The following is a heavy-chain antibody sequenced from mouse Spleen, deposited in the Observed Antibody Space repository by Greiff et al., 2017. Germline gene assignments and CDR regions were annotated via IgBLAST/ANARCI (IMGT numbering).Heavy chain of an antibody. D-gene: IGHD2-4*01. Sequence: VKLMESGPELVKPGASVKISCKASGYSFTSYYIHWVKQRPGQGLEWIGWIFPGSGNTKYNEKFKGKATLTADTSSSTAYMQLSSLTSEDSAVYFCARGGIYYDSTAWFAYWGQGTLVTVSA. V-gene: IGHV1-66*01. J-gene: IGHJ3*01. CDR1: GYSFTSYY. CDR2: IFPGSGNT. CDR3: ARGGIYYDSTAWFAY.